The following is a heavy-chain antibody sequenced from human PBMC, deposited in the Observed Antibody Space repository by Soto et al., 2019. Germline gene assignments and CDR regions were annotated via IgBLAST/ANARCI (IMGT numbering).Heavy chain of an antibody. V-gene: IGHV3-23*01. D-gene: IGHD2-2*01. J-gene: IGHJ4*02. CDR1: GFTFSSYA. CDR2: ISGSGGST. Sequence: GGSLRLSCAASGFTFSSYAMSWVRQAPGKGLEWVSAISGSGGSTYYADSVKGRFTISRDNSKNTLYLQMNSLRAEDTAVYYCAKYVLVVPAAALDYWGQGTLVTVSS. CDR3: AKYVLVVPAAALDY.